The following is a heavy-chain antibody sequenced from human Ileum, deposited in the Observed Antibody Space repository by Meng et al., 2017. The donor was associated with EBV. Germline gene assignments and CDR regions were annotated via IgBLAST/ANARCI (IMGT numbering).Heavy chain of an antibody. CDR2: IDYTGLT. CDR3: ARDEYNISWYKY. CDR1: GGSIRKYY. V-gene: IGHV4-39*02. Sequence: QLQPQESGPGLVKPQETLSLTFTVPGGSIRKYYWAWIRQPPGEGPEWIGTIDYTGLTYYSPSLKSRVTISVDSSETQFFLKLTSVTAADTAVYYCARDEYNISWYKYWGQGTLVTVSS. J-gene: IGHJ4*02. D-gene: IGHD6-13*01.